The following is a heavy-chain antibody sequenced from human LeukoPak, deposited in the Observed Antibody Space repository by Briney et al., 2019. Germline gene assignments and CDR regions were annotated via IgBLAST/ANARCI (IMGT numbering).Heavy chain of an antibody. CDR1: GFTFSSYA. D-gene: IGHD5-18*01. Sequence: AGGSLRLSCAASGFTFSSYAMSWVRQAPGKGLEWVSAISGSGGSTYYADSLKGRITISRDNARRSLFLQMNSLRADDTAVYYCARRASTERGHSYGLDYWGQGTLVTVSS. J-gene: IGHJ4*02. CDR3: ARRASTERGHSYGLDY. CDR2: ISGSGGST. V-gene: IGHV3-23*01.